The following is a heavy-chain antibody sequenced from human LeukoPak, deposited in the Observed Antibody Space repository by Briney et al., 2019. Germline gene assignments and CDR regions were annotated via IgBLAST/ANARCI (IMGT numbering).Heavy chain of an antibody. V-gene: IGHV4-39*07. J-gene: IGHJ4*02. CDR3: ARGGGYDKEYFDY. Sequence: SETLSLTCTVSGGSISSSSYYWGWIRQPPGKGLEWIGSIYYSGSTYYNPSLKSRVTISVDTSKNQFSLKLSSVTAADTAVYYCARGGGYDKEYFDYWGQGTLVTVSS. D-gene: IGHD5-12*01. CDR2: IYYSGST. CDR1: GGSISSSSYY.